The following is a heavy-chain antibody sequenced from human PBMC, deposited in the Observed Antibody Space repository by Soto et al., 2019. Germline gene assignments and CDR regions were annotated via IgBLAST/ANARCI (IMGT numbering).Heavy chain of an antibody. CDR1: GFSVSTTAVG. J-gene: IGHJ2*01. D-gene: IGHD6-19*01. CDR3: ARAPAVAGRIWYFDV. Sequence: QITLKESGPTVVKPTQTLTLTCTFSGFSVSTTAVGVAWIRQPPGKALEWLALIYWDDSTLYSPSLRSRLTIASDTSKNQVVLTMPNVEPADTATYFCARAPAVAGRIWYFDVWGRGTLVTVSS. V-gene: IGHV2-5*02. CDR2: IYWDDST.